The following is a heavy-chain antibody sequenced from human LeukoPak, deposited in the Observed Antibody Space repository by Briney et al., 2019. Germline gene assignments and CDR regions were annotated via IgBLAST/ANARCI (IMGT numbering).Heavy chain of an antibody. Sequence: PSETLSLTCTVSADSLSSGGHYWAWIRQFAGKGLESIGFIHHSGRSRHNPSLKDRVAISVDTSGKQFALKLSSVTAADTATYYCARGGNRFGGFYFDYWGQGIQVIVSS. CDR1: ADSLSSGGHY. CDR3: ARGGNRFGGFYFDY. CDR2: IHHSGRS. V-gene: IGHV4-31*03. J-gene: IGHJ4*02. D-gene: IGHD3-10*01.